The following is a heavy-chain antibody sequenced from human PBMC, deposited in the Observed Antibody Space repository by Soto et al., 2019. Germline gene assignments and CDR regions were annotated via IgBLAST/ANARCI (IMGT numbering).Heavy chain of an antibody. J-gene: IGHJ4*02. CDR1: GGSISSSSYY. D-gene: IGHD3-3*01. V-gene: IGHV4-39*01. CDR3: ARQEDYDFWSGYSGY. CDR2: IYYSGST. Sequence: SETLSLTCTVSGGSISSSSYYWGWIRKPPGKGLEWIGSIYYSGSTYYNPSLKSRVTISVDTSKNQFSLKLSSVTAADTAVYYCARQEDYDFWSGYSGYWGQGTLVTVSS.